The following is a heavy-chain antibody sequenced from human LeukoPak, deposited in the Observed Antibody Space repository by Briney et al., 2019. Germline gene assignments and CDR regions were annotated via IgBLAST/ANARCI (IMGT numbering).Heavy chain of an antibody. CDR1: GFTFSSYG. CDR2: ISYDGSNK. J-gene: IGHJ4*02. CDR3: QSYGGF. V-gene: IGHV3-30*03. D-gene: IGHD3-16*01. Sequence: GGSLRLSYAASGFTFSSYGMHWVRQAPGKGLEWVAVISYDGSNKYYADSVKGRFTISRDNSKNTLYLQMNSLRAEDTAVYYCQSYGGFWGQGTLVTVSS.